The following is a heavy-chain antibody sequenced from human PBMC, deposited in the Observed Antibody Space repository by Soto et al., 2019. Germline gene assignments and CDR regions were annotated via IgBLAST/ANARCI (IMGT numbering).Heavy chain of an antibody. CDR1: GGTFSSYT. CDR2: IIPILGIA. V-gene: IGHV1-69*02. D-gene: IGHD6-6*01. J-gene: IGHJ5*02. Sequence: QVQLVQSGAEVKKPGSSVKVSCKASGGTFSSYTISWVRQAPGQGLEWMGRIIPILGIANYAQKFQGRVTITADKSTSTAYMELSSLRSEDTAVYYCAKQPSSSSGNNWFDPWGQGTLVTVSS. CDR3: AKQPSSSSGNNWFDP.